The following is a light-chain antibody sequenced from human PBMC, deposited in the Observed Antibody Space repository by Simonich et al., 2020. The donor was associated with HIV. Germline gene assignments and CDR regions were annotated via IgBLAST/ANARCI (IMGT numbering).Light chain of an antibody. CDR3: QQYYSTPPT. J-gene: IGKJ1*01. CDR1: QSVLYSSNNKNY. CDR2: WAS. Sequence: DIVIMQSPDSLAVSLGVRATINCKSSQSVLYSSNNKNYLAWYQQKPGQPPKLLIYWASTRESGVPDRFSGSGSGTDFTLTISSLQAEDVAVYYCQQYYSTPPTFGQGTKVEIK. V-gene: IGKV4-1*01.